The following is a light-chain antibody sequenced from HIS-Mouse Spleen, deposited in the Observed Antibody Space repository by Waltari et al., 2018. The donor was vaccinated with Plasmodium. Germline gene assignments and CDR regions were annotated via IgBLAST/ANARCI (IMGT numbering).Light chain of an antibody. J-gene: IGLJ3*02. V-gene: IGLV1-47*01. Sequence: QSVLPQPPSASGTPGQRVTLSCSGSRSTLGSPQVYWYQQLPGTAPKLLIYRNNQRPSGVPDRFSGSKSGTSASLAISGLRSEDEADYYCAAWDDSLSGWVFGGGTKLTVL. CDR2: RNN. CDR1: RSTLGSPQ. CDR3: AAWDDSLSGWV.